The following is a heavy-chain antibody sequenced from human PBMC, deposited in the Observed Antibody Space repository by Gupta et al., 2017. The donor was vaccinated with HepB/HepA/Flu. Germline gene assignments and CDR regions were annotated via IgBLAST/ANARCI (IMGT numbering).Heavy chain of an antibody. V-gene: IGHV3-33*05. CDR2: ISHNGNKT. Sequence: QVQLVEAGGSVVQPGRSLRLSCAASGFRFSNYGMHWVRQAPGKGLEWVAFISHNGNKTFYVDSVKGRFTITRDSSKNTVILQMSSLRAEDSAVYYCARGPPVEGRMYFEYWGQGTLVTVSS. J-gene: IGHJ4*02. D-gene: IGHD2-15*01. CDR1: GFRFSNYG. CDR3: ARGPPVEGRMYFEY.